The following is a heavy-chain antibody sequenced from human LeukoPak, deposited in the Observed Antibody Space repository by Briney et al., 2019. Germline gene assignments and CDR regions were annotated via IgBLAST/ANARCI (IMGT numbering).Heavy chain of an antibody. CDR2: INPSGGST. CDR3: ARDRYYDSSGIRGDLDY. J-gene: IGHJ4*02. CDR1: GGTFSSYA. Sequence: ASVKVSCKASGGTFSSYAISWVRQAPGQGLEWMGIINPSGGSTSYAQKFQGRVTMTRDTSTSTVYMELSSLRSEDTAVYYCARDRYYDSSGIRGDLDYWGQGTLVTVSS. D-gene: IGHD3-22*01. V-gene: IGHV1-46*01.